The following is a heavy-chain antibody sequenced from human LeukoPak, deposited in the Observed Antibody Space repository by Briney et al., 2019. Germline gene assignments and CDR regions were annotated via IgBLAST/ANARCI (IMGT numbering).Heavy chain of an antibody. D-gene: IGHD5-12*01. CDR1: GVSIKANSDY. V-gene: IGHV4-39*07. Sequence: TLSLTFNVSGVSIKANSDYWGWLRQPPGKGLEWIGSIYHVGGTYYNPSLKSRVTISIDTSKNQFSLRLTSVTAADTAIYYCARDGRSGYEDLWGPGTLVTDSS. CDR2: IYHVGGT. J-gene: IGHJ5*02. CDR3: ARDGRSGYEDL.